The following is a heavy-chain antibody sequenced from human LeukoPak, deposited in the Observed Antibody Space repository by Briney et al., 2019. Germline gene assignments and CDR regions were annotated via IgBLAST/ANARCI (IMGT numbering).Heavy chain of an antibody. CDR2: MNPNSGNT. V-gene: IGHV1-8*01. J-gene: IGHJ3*02. CDR1: GYTFTSYD. CDR3: ARGLFEDYSSGWYFQEREPCDAFDI. Sequence: ASVKVTCKASGYTFTSYDINWVRQATGQGLEWMGWMNPNSGNTGYAQKFQGRVTMTRNTSISTAYMELSSLRSEDTAVYYCARGLFEDYSSGWYFQEREPCDAFDIWGQGTMVTVSS. D-gene: IGHD6-19*01.